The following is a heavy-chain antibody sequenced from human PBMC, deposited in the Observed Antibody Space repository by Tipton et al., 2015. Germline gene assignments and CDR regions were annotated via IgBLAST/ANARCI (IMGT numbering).Heavy chain of an antibody. Sequence: GSLRLSCVASGFTFSSYSMNWVRQAPGKGLEWFAYISSSSDTIYYADSVKGRFTISRDNAKNSLFLQMNSLRDDDTAVYYCAKNGGYRDYEDVLDAFDIWGQGTMVTVSS. J-gene: IGHJ3*02. CDR1: GFTFSSYS. V-gene: IGHV3-48*02. D-gene: IGHD4-17*01. CDR2: ISSSSDTI. CDR3: AKNGGYRDYEDVLDAFDI.